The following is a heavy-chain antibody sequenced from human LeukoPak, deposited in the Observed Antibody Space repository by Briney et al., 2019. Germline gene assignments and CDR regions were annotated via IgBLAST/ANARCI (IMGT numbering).Heavy chain of an antibody. CDR3: ARRSNSGRFLIDY. Sequence: PGGSLRLSCAGPGLIFSDHTMHWGRQAPGKGLEWVALVSYERDTTHYADSVKCRFTISRGNAKNSLYLQMNSLSAEDTASYYCARRSNSGRFLIDYWGQGTLVTVSS. J-gene: IGHJ4*02. CDR1: GLIFSDHT. D-gene: IGHD1-26*01. V-gene: IGHV3-30*03. CDR2: VSYERDTT.